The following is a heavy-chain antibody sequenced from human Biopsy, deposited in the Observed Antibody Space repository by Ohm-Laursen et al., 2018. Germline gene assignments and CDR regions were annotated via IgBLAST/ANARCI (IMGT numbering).Heavy chain of an antibody. V-gene: IGHV1-24*01. CDR1: GYTLTELS. CDR3: AADINVWNVNY. CDR2: FAPENGKT. J-gene: IGHJ4*02. D-gene: IGHD1-1*01. Sequence: ASVKVSCKVSGYTLTELSMHWVRQAPGKGLEWMGGFAPENGKTVYAQNFQARVSMTEDTSTDTAYMELRSLRSEDTAVYYCAADINVWNVNYWGQGTQVTVSS.